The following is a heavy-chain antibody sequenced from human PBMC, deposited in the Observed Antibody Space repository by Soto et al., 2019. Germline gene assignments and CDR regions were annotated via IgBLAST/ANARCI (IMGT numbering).Heavy chain of an antibody. CDR1: GYTFSTYW. J-gene: IGHJ6*02. V-gene: IGHV5-51*01. Sequence: GESLKISCKGSGYTFSTYWIGWVRQMSGRGLGWMGIIYPGDSDVKYSPSFQGQVTISADKSISTAHLQWSSLKASDTATYYCARLSGNYLSFYYGLDVWGQGTTVTVSS. CDR3: ARLSGNYLSFYYGLDV. CDR2: IYPGDSDV. D-gene: IGHD1-26*01.